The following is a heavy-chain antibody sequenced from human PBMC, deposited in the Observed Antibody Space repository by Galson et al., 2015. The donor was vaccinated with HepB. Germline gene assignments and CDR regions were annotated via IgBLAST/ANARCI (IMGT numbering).Heavy chain of an antibody. D-gene: IGHD5-18*01. Sequence: SLRLSCAASGFTFSGYYMDWARQAPGKGLEWLGRIRKKANSYTTEYAASVEGRFTISRDDSKNSLYLQMNSLKTEDTAIYYCARVTSDVDFRGQGVLVTVSS. CDR3: ARVTSDVDF. CDR1: GFTFSGYY. J-gene: IGHJ4*02. V-gene: IGHV3-72*01. CDR2: IRKKANSYTT.